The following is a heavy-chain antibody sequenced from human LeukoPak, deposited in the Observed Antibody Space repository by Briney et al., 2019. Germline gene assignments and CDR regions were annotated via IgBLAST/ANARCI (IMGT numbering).Heavy chain of an antibody. CDR1: GGSISSGDYY. D-gene: IGHD5-18*01. V-gene: IGHV4-30-4*01. CDR2: IYYSGST. J-gene: IGHJ4*02. Sequence: SQTLSLTCAVSGGSISSGDYYWSWIRQPPGKGLEWIGYIYYSGSTYYNPSLKSRVTISVDTSKNQFSLKLSSVTAADTAVYYCARGRRGYSYGTYYFDYWGQGTLVTVSS. CDR3: ARGRRGYSYGTYYFDY.